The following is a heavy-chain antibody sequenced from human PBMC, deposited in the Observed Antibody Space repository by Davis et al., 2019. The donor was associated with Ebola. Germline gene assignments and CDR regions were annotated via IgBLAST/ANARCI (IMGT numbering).Heavy chain of an antibody. CDR1: GYTFTDYN. D-gene: IGHD4-11*01. V-gene: IGHV1-2*06. CDR3: ARGHNYAHEY. J-gene: IGHJ4*02. Sequence: ASVTLSCKASGYTFTDYNIHWMRQAPGQGLEWLGRVILKSGATNYAQKFQGRVTMTRDTSISTVYMELSSLRYDDTADYYCARGHNYAHEYWGQGTLVTVSS. CDR2: VILKSGAT.